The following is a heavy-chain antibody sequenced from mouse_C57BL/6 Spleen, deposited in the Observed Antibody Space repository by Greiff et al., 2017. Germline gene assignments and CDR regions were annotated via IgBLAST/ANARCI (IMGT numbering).Heavy chain of an antibody. Sequence: EVQLVESGGGLVKPGGSLKLSCAASGFTFSSYAMSWVRQTPEKRLEWVATISDGGSYTYYPDNVKGRFTISRDNAKNNLYLQMSHLKSEDTAMYYCAKPFYDSYAMDYWGQGTSVTVSS. J-gene: IGHJ4*01. CDR3: AKPFYDSYAMDY. V-gene: IGHV5-4*01. D-gene: IGHD2-10*01. CDR1: GFTFSSYA. CDR2: ISDGGSYT.